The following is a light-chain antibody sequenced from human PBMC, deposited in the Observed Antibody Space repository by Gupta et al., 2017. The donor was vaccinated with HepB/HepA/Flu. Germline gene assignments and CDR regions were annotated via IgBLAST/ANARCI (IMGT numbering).Light chain of an antibody. J-gene: IGKJ4*01. CDR1: QSVSSY. Sequence: EIVLTQSPATLSLSPGERATLSCRASQSVSSYVAWYQQKPGQAPRLLIYDASGRATGIPARFSGSGSGTDFTLTISSLEPEDFAVYYCQQRSSWPLTFGGGTKVEIK. CDR3: QQRSSWPLT. V-gene: IGKV3-11*01. CDR2: DAS.